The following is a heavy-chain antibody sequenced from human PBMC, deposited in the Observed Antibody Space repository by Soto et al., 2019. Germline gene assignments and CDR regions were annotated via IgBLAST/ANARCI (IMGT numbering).Heavy chain of an antibody. V-gene: IGHV1-46*01. Sequence: ASVKVSCKASGYTFTSYYMHWVRQAPGQGLEWMGIINPSGGSTSYAQKFQGRVTMTRDTSTSTVYMELSSLRSEDTAVYYCAREGSQRTPPPEANWFDPWGQGTLVTVSS. J-gene: IGHJ5*02. CDR1: GYTFTSYY. CDR3: AREGSQRTPPPEANWFDP. CDR2: INPSGGST.